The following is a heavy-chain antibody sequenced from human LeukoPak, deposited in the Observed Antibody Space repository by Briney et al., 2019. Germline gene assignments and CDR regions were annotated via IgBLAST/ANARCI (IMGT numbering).Heavy chain of an antibody. CDR1: GFTFSSYG. V-gene: IGHV3-33*03. Sequence: GGSLRLSCAASGFTFSSYGMHWVRQAPGKGLEWVAVIWYDGSNKYYADSVKGRFTISRDNAKNSLYLQMNSLRAEDTALYYCAKEERRIAVAGITYYFDYWGQGTLVTVSS. CDR3: AKEERRIAVAGITYYFDY. J-gene: IGHJ4*02. D-gene: IGHD6-19*01. CDR2: IWYDGSNK.